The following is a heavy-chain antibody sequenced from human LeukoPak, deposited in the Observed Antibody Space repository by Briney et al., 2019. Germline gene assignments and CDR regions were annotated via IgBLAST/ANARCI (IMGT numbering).Heavy chain of an antibody. CDR1: GFTFSSYW. J-gene: IGHJ2*01. Sequence: GGSLRLSCAPSGFTFSSYWMTWVRQAPGKGLEWVANINQYGNETYYVDSVKGRFTISRDNAKNSLYLQMNSLRAEDTAVYYCARDTWYFDLWGRGTLVTVSS. CDR3: ARDTWYFDL. CDR2: INQYGNET. V-gene: IGHV3-7*01.